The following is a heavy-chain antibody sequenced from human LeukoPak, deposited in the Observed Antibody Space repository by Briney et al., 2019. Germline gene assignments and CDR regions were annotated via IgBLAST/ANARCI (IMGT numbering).Heavy chain of an antibody. J-gene: IGHJ6*02. CDR2: IRSKADGGTP. CDR3: AREKYGMDV. V-gene: IGHV3-15*07. Sequence: TGGSLRLSCAASGFSFSDAWMNWVRQAPGKGLEWVGHIRSKADGGTPDYIAPVKGRFTISRDDSKDTLYLQMNSLRAEDTAVYYCAREKYGMDVWGQGTTVTVSS. CDR1: GFSFSDAW.